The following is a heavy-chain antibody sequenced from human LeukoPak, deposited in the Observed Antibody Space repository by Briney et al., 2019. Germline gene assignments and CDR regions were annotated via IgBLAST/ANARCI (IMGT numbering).Heavy chain of an antibody. CDR2: ISVSGDST. J-gene: IGHJ5*02. V-gene: IGHV3-23*01. Sequence: GGSLRLSCAASGFTFASYVMSWVRQAPGKGLEWVSTISVSGDSTYYTDSVKGRFTISRDNSKNTLYLQMNSLRAEDTAVYFCARGKYCSSASCYFMDYWFDPWGQGTLVTVSS. D-gene: IGHD2-2*01. CDR1: GFTFASYV. CDR3: ARGKYCSSASCYFMDYWFDP.